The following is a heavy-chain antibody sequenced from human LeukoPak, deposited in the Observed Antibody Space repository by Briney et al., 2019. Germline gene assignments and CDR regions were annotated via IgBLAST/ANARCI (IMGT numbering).Heavy chain of an antibody. D-gene: IGHD1-1*01. V-gene: IGHV1-69*13. Sequence: PVKVSCKASGGTFSSYTISWVRQAPGQGLEWMGGIIPIFGTAKYAQKLQGRVTITADESTSIAYMELSSLRSEDTAVYYCARDRYVSQRYFDYWGQGTLVTVSS. CDR1: GGTFSSYT. CDR3: ARDRYVSQRYFDY. CDR2: IIPIFGTA. J-gene: IGHJ4*02.